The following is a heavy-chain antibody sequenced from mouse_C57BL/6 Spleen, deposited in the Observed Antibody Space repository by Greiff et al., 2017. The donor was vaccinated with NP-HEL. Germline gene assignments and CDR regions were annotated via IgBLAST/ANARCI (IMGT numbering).Heavy chain of an antibody. J-gene: IGHJ1*03. Sequence: QVQLQQSGPELVKPGASVKISCKASGYSFTSYYIHWVKQRPGQGLEWIGWIYPGSGNTKYNEKFKGKATLTADTSSSTAYMQLSSLTSEDSAVYYCARGDYDVDFDVWGTGTTVTVSS. CDR1: GYSFTSYY. V-gene: IGHV1-66*01. CDR3: ARGDYDVDFDV. CDR2: IYPGSGNT. D-gene: IGHD2-4*01.